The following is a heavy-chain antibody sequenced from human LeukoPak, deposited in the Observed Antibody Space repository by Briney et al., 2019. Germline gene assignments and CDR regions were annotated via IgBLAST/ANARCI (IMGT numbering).Heavy chain of an antibody. D-gene: IGHD3-10*01. CDR3: AKDREDSGDIYYFDY. CDR2: FTGSGGNT. J-gene: IGHJ4*02. V-gene: IGHV3-23*01. Sequence: GGSLRLSCAASGFTFSTYAMSWVRQAPGKGLEWVSGFTGSGGNTYYADSVKGRFTISRDNSKNTLYLHMNSLRAEDTAVYYCAKDREDSGDIYYFDYWGQGTLVTVSS. CDR1: GFTFSTYA.